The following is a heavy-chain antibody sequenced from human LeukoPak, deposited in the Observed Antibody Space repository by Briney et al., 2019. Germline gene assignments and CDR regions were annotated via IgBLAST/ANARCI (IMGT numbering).Heavy chain of an antibody. Sequence: PGGSLRLSCAASGFTFSNAWMTWVRQAPGKRLECVASIKEDGSEKYYVDSVKGRFTISRDNAKNSLYLQMNSLRAEDTALYYCARDPDWGAFDIWGQGTMVTVSS. CDR3: ARDPDWGAFDI. V-gene: IGHV3-7*01. D-gene: IGHD7-27*01. J-gene: IGHJ3*02. CDR1: GFTFSNAW. CDR2: IKEDGSEK.